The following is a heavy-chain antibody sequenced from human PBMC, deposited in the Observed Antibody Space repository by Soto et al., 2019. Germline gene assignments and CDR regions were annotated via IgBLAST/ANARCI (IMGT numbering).Heavy chain of an antibody. D-gene: IGHD3-9*01. J-gene: IGHJ5*02. CDR2: ISYDGSNK. CDR3: AKDLVRRAMYRGNWFDP. CDR1: GFTFSSYG. V-gene: IGHV3-30*18. Sequence: QVQLVESGGGVVQPGRSLRLSCAASGFTFSSYGMHWVRQAPGKGLEWVAVISYDGSNKYYADSVKGRFTISRDNSKNTLYLQMNSLRAEDTAVYYCAKDLVRRAMYRGNWFDPWGQGTLVTVSS.